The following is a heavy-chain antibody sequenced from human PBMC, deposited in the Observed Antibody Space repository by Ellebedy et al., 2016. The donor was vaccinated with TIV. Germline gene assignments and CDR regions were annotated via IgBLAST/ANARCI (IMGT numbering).Heavy chain of an antibody. CDR1: GFTFSYYW. D-gene: IGHD2-21*02. CDR3: TRTLTSYYFDY. Sequence: GESLKISCEASGFTFSYYWMHWVRQAPGKGLVWVSRVNGGGVSTSYSDPVKGRFTISRDNAKNTLYLQMNSLRAEDTAVYYCTRTLTSYYFDYWGRGALVTVSS. CDR2: VNGGGVST. J-gene: IGHJ4*02. V-gene: IGHV3-74*01.